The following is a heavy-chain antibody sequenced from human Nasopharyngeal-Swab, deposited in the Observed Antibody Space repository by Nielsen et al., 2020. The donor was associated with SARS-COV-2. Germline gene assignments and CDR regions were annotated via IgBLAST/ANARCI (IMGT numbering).Heavy chain of an antibody. CDR1: GYTFSKYA. Sequence: ASVKVSCKASGYTFSKYAINWVRQAPGQGLEWMGWINTNAGTATYVQGFTGRFVFSLDTSVGTAYLQIDSLRTEDSAVFYCARDTWDVWGQGTTVTVSS. J-gene: IGHJ6*02. D-gene: IGHD2/OR15-2a*01. V-gene: IGHV7-4-1*01. CDR3: ARDTWDV. CDR2: INTNAGTA.